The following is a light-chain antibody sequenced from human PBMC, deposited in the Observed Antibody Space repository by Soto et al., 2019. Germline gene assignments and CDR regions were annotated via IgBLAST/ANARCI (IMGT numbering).Light chain of an antibody. CDR1: QSVSSAN. J-gene: IGKJ1*01. Sequence: EIVLTQSPATLSSSPGERATLSCRASQSVSSANFAWYQQKPGQAPRLLIYDTSSRASGIPDRFSGSGSGTDFTLTISSLQPEDFASYYCQQGNIFPWTFGQGTKVDIK. CDR3: QQGNIFPWT. V-gene: IGKV3D-20*02. CDR2: DTS.